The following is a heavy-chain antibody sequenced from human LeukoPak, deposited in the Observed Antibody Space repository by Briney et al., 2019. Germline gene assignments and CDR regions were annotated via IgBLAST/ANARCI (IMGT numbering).Heavy chain of an antibody. Sequence: GSLRLSCEASGFTFSSYEMNWIRQAPGKGLEWVSYISSSGSTIYYADSVKGRFTISRDNAKNSLYLQMNSLRAEDTAVYYCARLRIMITFGGVIASNGMDVWGQGTTVTVSS. CDR2: ISSSGSTI. CDR1: GFTFSSYE. J-gene: IGHJ6*02. CDR3: ARLRIMITFGGVIASNGMDV. V-gene: IGHV3-48*03. D-gene: IGHD3-16*02.